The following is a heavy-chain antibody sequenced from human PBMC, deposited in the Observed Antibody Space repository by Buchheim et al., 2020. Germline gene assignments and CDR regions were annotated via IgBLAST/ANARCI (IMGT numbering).Heavy chain of an antibody. Sequence: EVQLVESGGGLVQPGGSVRLSCAASGFALSNYWMYWVRQSPGKGLVWVSHINNDGSHISYADSVKGRFTISGDNAKNTLNPEMNGLKAEDTAVYYCARGLCSGGRCDYYYGMDVWGQGTT. J-gene: IGHJ6*02. D-gene: IGHD2-15*01. CDR3: ARGLCSGGRCDYYYGMDV. V-gene: IGHV3-74*01. CDR1: GFALSNYW. CDR2: INNDGSHI.